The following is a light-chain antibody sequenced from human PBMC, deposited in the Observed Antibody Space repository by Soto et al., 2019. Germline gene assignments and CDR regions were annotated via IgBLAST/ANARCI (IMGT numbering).Light chain of an antibody. V-gene: IGLV1-44*01. J-gene: IGLJ1*01. Sequence: QSVLTQPPSASETPGQRVTISCSGSSSNIGSNIVNWYQQLPGAAPKLLIYSNTQRPSGVPDRFSGSKSGTSASLAISGLQSEDEADYYCAAWDDSRKGHVFGTGTKVTVL. CDR1: SSNIGSNI. CDR2: SNT. CDR3: AAWDDSRKGHV.